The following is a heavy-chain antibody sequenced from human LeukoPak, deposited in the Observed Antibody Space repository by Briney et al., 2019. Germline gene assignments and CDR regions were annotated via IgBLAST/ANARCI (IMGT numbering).Heavy chain of an antibody. CDR1: GFTFSSYA. J-gene: IGHJ5*01. D-gene: IGHD2-15*01. CDR3: VRGFGGRTDS. CDR2: ISYDGTDK. V-gene: IGHV3-30-3*01. Sequence: TGGSLRLSCAASGFTFSSYAMHWVRQTPGKGLEWVAVISYDGTDKYYADSVKGRFTISRDNAKDTLYLQMSSLRAEDTAVYYCVRGFGGRTDSWGQGTEVTVST.